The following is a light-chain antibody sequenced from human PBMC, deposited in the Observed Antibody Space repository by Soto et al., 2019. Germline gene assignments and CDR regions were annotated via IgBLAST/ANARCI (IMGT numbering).Light chain of an antibody. V-gene: IGLV2-14*01. CDR1: RSDVGVYNY. J-gene: IGLJ1*01. Sequence: QSVLTQPRSVSASPGQSVTLSCTGSRSDVGVYNYVSWYQQHPGKAPKLMIYEVSNRPSGVSNRFSGSKSGNTASLTISGLQAEDEADYYCSSYTSSSTYVFGTGTKLTVL. CDR2: EVS. CDR3: SSYTSSSTYV.